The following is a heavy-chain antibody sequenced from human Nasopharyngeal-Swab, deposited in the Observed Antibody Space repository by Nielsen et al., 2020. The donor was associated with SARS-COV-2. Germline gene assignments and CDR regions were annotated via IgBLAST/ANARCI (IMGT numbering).Heavy chain of an antibody. CDR3: ARDLGDV. CDR1: GFTLSSYA. Sequence: GESLKISCAASGFTLSSYAMHWVRQAPGKGLEWVAVISYDGSNKYYADSVKGRFTISRDNSKNTLYLQMNSLRAEDTAVYYCARDLGDVWGKGTTVTVSS. CDR2: ISYDGSNK. J-gene: IGHJ6*04. V-gene: IGHV3-30-3*01.